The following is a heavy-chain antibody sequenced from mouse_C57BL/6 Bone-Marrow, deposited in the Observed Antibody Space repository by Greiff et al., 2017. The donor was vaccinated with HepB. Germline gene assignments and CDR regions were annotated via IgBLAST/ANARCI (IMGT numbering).Heavy chain of an antibody. CDR1: YTFTDYYM. V-gene: IGHV1-83*01. Sequence: VQLQQSGPELVKPGASVKMSCKASGYTFTDYYMHWVKKKPGKGLEWIGEIYPGSGNTYYNEKFKGKATLTADTSSSTAYMQLSSLTSEDSAVYFCARPLVDYWGQGTTLTVSS. CDR2: YPGSGNTY. J-gene: IGHJ2*01. CDR3: RPLVDY.